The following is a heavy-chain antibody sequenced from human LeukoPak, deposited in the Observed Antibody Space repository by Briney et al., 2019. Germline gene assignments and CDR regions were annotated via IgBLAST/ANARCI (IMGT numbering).Heavy chain of an antibody. J-gene: IGHJ4*02. CDR1: GDSISSSNCY. V-gene: IGHV4-39*01. CDR3: AIWPFRGVLY. D-gene: IGHD3-10*01. CDR2: IYFSGGT. Sequence: SETLSLTCTVSGDSISSSNCYWGWIRQPPGKGLEWIGSIYFSGGTYYNASLKSRVTISVDTSKNQFSLKLSSVTAADTAVYYCAIWPFRGVLYWGQGTLVTVSS.